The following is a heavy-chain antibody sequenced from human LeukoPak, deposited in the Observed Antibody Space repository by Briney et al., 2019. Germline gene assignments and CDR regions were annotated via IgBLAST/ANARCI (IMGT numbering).Heavy chain of an antibody. Sequence: GESLKISCQGSGYSITTYWIGWVRQKPGKGLEWLGSIYPGDSDTTYNPSFQGQVTISVDKSISTAYLQWSSLRASVTAMYYCTTMRELEFEEYYFDSWGQGTLVTVSS. V-gene: IGHV5-51*01. D-gene: IGHD1-1*01. J-gene: IGHJ4*02. CDR1: GYSITTYW. CDR3: TTMRELEFEEYYFDS. CDR2: IYPGDSDT.